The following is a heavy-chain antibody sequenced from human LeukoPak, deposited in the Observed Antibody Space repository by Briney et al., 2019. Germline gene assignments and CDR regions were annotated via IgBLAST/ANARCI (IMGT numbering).Heavy chain of an antibody. Sequence: SETLSLTCAVYGESFSGYYWSWIRQPPGKGREWIGEINHSGSTNYNPSFKSRVTISGDTSKNQFSLKLSSVTAAETAVYYCARRSIVVVPAAWFDPWGQGTLVTVSS. CDR3: ARRSIVVVPAAWFDP. V-gene: IGHV4-34*01. CDR2: INHSGST. J-gene: IGHJ5*02. CDR1: GESFSGYY. D-gene: IGHD2-2*01.